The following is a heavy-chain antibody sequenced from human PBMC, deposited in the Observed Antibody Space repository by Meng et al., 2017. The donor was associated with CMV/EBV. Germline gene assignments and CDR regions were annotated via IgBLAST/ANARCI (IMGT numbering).Heavy chain of an antibody. V-gene: IGHV3-21*04. CDR3: ARVAAAGDFDY. D-gene: IGHD6-13*01. J-gene: IGHJ4*02. Sequence: GESLKISCAASGFTFSSYSMNWVRQAPGKGLEWVSSISSSSYIYYADSVKGRFTISRDNAKNSLYLQMNSLRAEDTALYHCARVAAAGDFDYWGQGTLVTVSS. CDR1: GFTFSSYS. CDR2: ISSSSYI.